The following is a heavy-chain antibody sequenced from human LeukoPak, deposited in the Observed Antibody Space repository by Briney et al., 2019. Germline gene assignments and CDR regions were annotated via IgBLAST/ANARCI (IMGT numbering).Heavy chain of an antibody. Sequence: ASVKVSCKASGYTFTSYYMHWVRQAPGQGLEWMGIINPSGGSTSYAQKFQGRVTMTRDMSTSTVNMELSSLRSEDTAVYYCARDGGAGPYSSSSKGTYYYYYMDVWGKGTTVTVSS. CDR3: ARDGGAGPYSSSSKGTYYYYYMDV. V-gene: IGHV1-46*01. CDR2: INPSGGST. D-gene: IGHD6-6*01. CDR1: GYTFTSYY. J-gene: IGHJ6*03.